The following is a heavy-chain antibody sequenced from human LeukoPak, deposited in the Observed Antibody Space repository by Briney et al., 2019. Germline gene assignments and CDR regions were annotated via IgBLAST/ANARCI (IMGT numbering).Heavy chain of an antibody. CDR1: GFIFSDYF. V-gene: IGHV3-11*05. CDR3: ARGGGYAFDI. CDR2: VSTTGSHT. Sequence: PGGSLRLSCAASGFIFSDYFISWVRQAPGKGRVWLSYVSTTGSHTNYADSVKGRFTISRDNVKKSLYLQMNSLRPDDTAVYYCARGGGYAFDIWGQGTVVTVSS. J-gene: IGHJ3*02. D-gene: IGHD6-25*01.